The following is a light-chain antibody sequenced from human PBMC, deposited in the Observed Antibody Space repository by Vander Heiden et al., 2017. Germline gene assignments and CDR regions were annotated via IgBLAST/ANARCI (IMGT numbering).Light chain of an antibody. V-gene: IGLV2-14*01. CDR3: NSYRHTIPHLYV. CDR1: GSDVGGDNY. Sequence: QSALTQPASVSGSPGPSITISCTGTGSDVGGDNYVSWYHQHPGKATNLVIFDVNNRPAGGADRVSASKSGNTASMTSSGLQAEDEADDYCNSYRHTIPHLYVFGTGTRVTVL. J-gene: IGLJ1*01. CDR2: DVN.